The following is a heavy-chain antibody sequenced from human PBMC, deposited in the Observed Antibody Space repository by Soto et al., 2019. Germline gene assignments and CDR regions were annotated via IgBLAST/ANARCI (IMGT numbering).Heavy chain of an antibody. CDR2: VDADGSGT. CDR1: GFSFSSYG. D-gene: IGHD1-1*01. CDR3: AGAAGWKFDC. V-gene: IGHV3-74*01. Sequence: EVQLVESGGGLVQPGGSLRLSCAASGFSFSSYGMHWVRQAPGTGLVWVSRVDADGSGTTYAGSEKGRFSISRDNAKNTVSSQVNNLRAEDTAVYYCAGAAGWKFDCWGLGVLGTVSS. J-gene: IGHJ5*01.